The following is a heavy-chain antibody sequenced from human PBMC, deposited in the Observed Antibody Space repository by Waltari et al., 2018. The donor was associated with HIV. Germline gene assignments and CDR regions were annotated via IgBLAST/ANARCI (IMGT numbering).Heavy chain of an antibody. J-gene: IGHJ4*02. D-gene: IGHD3-9*01. CDR2: IKQDGSEK. Sequence: EVQLVESGGGLVQPGGSLSLSCAASGFTFSSYWMRWVRQAPGKGLEWVANIKQDGSEKYYVDSVKGRFTISRDNAKNSLYLQMNSLRAEDTAVYYCARDRHYDILTGSYFDYWGQGTLVTVSS. CDR3: ARDRHYDILTGSYFDY. V-gene: IGHV3-7*01. CDR1: GFTFSSYW.